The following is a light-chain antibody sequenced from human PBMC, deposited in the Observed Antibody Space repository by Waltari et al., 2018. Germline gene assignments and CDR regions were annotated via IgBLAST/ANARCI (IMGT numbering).Light chain of an antibody. CDR2: VS. V-gene: IGLV2-23*02. Sequence: VSERPSGVSHRFSGSKSGSTAYLTISGLQAEDEANYFCTSYAGSTLFVIFGGGTKLTVL. CDR3: TSYAGSTLFVI. J-gene: IGLJ2*01.